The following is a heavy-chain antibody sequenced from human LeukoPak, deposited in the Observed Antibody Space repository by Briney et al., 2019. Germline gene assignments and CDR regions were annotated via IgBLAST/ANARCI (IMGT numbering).Heavy chain of an antibody. CDR3: AGYYFDY. J-gene: IGHJ4*02. CDR1: GFTFSNYG. CDR2: ISYDGSNK. Sequence: GGSLRLSWAASGFTFSNYGMHWVRQAPAKGLEWVAVISYDGSNKYYADSVKGRFTISRDNSKNTLYLQMNSLRAEDAAVYYCAGYYFDYWGQGTLVTVSS. V-gene: IGHV3-30*03.